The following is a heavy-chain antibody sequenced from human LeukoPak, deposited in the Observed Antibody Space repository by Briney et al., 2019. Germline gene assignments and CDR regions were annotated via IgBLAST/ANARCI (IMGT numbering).Heavy chain of an antibody. J-gene: IGHJ4*02. CDR2: ITKFGST. CDR3: ASDRSGYGNYFDF. CDR1: GDTFSNYA. D-gene: IGHD5-18*01. V-gene: IGHV1-69*06. Sequence: ASVKVSCKASGDTFSNYAISWVRQAPGQGLEWMGAITKFGSTNYAHNFVGRVTMTADKSTSTAYLELSSLKSDDTAVYYCASDRSGYGNYFDFWGQGTLVAVSS.